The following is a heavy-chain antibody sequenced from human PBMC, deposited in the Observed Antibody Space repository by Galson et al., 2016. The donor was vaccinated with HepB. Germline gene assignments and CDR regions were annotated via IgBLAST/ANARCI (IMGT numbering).Heavy chain of an antibody. Sequence: SETLSLTCTVSGGSISGFYWSWIRQPPGKGLEWIGYIYYSGNTNYNPSLKSPVPMSVDTSKNQFSLRLSSVSAADTAVYYCARLQQLPRKDNFYYYGMDVWGQGTTVTVSS. CDR1: GGSISGFY. CDR3: ARLQQLPRKDNFYYYGMDV. CDR2: IYYSGNT. V-gene: IGHV4-59*01. D-gene: IGHD6-13*01. J-gene: IGHJ6*02.